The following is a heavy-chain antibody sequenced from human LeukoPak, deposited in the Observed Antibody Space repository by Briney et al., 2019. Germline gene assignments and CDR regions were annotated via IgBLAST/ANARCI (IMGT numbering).Heavy chain of an antibody. D-gene: IGHD3-10*01. J-gene: IGHJ2*01. Sequence: SETLSLTCTVSGGSISSYYWSWIRQPPGKGLEWIGYIYYSGSTNYNPSLKSRVTISVDTSKNQFSLKLSSVTAADTAVYYCARDPLREGYLDLWGRGTLVTVSS. CDR2: IYYSGST. CDR3: ARDPLREGYLDL. CDR1: GGSISSYY. V-gene: IGHV4-59*01.